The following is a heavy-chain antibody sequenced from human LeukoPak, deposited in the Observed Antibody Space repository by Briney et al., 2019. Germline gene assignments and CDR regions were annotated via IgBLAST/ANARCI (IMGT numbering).Heavy chain of an antibody. V-gene: IGHV3-30*02. CDR1: GFTFSSYG. Sequence: PGGSLRLSCAASGFTFSSYGMHWVRQAPGKGLEWVAFIRYDGSNKYYADSVKGRFTISRDNSKNTLYLQMNSLRAEGTAVYYCARDSCSSTSCFDYWGQGTLVTVSS. CDR3: ARDSCSSTSCFDY. CDR2: IRYDGSNK. J-gene: IGHJ4*02. D-gene: IGHD2-2*01.